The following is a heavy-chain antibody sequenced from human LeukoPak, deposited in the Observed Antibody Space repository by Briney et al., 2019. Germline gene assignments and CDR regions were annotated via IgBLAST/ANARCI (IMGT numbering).Heavy chain of an antibody. J-gene: IGHJ4*02. D-gene: IGHD3-3*01. CDR2: ISNDGSRK. CDR1: GFTFSRHG. CDR3: ARDRAWNYFDY. Sequence: GGSLRLPCAPSGFTFSRHGMHWVRQAPGKGLEWVAIISNDGSRKYYAHSVEGRFTISRDNSKNTLYLQMDSLRAEDTAVYYCARDRAWNYFDYWGQGTLVTVSS. V-gene: IGHV3-30*03.